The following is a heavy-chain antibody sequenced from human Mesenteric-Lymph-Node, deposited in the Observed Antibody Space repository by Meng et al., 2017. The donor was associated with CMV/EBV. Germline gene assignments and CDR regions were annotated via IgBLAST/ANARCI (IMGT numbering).Heavy chain of an antibody. CDR3: ARGFATGTTDY. Sequence: CTVSGDSISSSSYYWRWIRQHPGKGLEWIGYIYYSGSTYHNPSLKSRVTISVDTSKNQFSLKLNSVTAADTAVYYCARGFATGTTDYWGQGTLVTVSS. CDR2: IYYSGST. J-gene: IGHJ4*02. CDR1: GDSISSSSYY. V-gene: IGHV4-31*03. D-gene: IGHD1-7*01.